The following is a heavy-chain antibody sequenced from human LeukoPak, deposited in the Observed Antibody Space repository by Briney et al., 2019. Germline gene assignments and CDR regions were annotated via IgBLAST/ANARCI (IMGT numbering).Heavy chain of an antibody. D-gene: IGHD3-22*01. CDR1: GGSSSSYY. Sequence: SETLSLTCTVSGGSSSSYYWSWIRQPPGKGLEGIGYIYYSGSTSDNPSLKRRVTISVDTSKNQFSLKLTSLTAADTAVYYCARGSRYYDSSGYYSFDYWGQGTLVTVSS. CDR2: IYYSGST. J-gene: IGHJ4*02. V-gene: IGHV4-59*01. CDR3: ARGSRYYDSSGYYSFDY.